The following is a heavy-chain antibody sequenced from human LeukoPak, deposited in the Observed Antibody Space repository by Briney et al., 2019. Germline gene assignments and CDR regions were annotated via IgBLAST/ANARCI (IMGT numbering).Heavy chain of an antibody. J-gene: IGHJ5*02. Sequence: SETLSLTCTVSGGSISSYYWSWIRQPPGKGLEWIGYIYYSGSTNYNPSLKSRVTISVDTSKNQFSLKLSSVTAADTAVYYCARGSGSHGRDWFDPWGQGTLVTASS. CDR1: GGSISSYY. CDR2: IYYSGST. D-gene: IGHD1-26*01. V-gene: IGHV4-59*01. CDR3: ARGSGSHGRDWFDP.